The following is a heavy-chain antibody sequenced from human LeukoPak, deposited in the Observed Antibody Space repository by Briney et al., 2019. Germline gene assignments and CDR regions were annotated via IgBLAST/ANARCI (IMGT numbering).Heavy chain of an antibody. V-gene: IGHV3-23*01. J-gene: IGHJ5*02. Sequence: GGSLRLSCAASGFSLTTYAMGWVRQAPGKGLEWVSVINDRGDSTYSADSVKGRFTISRDNSKNTLYLQMNSLRAEDTAVYYCARAIGAGTFDPWGQGTLVTVSS. CDR3: ARAIGAGTFDP. CDR2: INDRGDST. D-gene: IGHD1-1*01. CDR1: GFSLTTYA.